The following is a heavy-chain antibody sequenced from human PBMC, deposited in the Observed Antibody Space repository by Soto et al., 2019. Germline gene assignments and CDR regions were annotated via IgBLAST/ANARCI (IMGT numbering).Heavy chain of an antibody. CDR1: GLAVSNNY. Sequence: EVQLVESGGGLVQPGGSLRLSCAASGLAVSNNYMSWVRQAPGKGLEWVAIIYSGGDTYYGDSVKGRFTVSRDNSKNTFYLQMNSLRAEDTAVYFWARDRLWCDYGDSEMDDCLDSWGQGTRVSVSS. CDR3: ARDRLWCDYGDSEMDDCLDS. D-gene: IGHD4-17*01. CDR2: IYSGGDT. J-gene: IGHJ4*02. V-gene: IGHV3-66*01.